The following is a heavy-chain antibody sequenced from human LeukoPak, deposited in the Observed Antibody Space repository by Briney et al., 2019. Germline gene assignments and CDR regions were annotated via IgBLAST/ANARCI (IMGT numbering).Heavy chain of an antibody. V-gene: IGHV3-7*04. J-gene: IGHJ4*02. CDR1: GFTFSIFW. CDR2: IKVDGSEE. D-gene: IGHD3-10*01. CDR3: ARDVLLHPGDDS. Sequence: GGSLRHSRAASGFTFSIFWMSCVRPTPGKGVECVANIKVDGSEEYYVDTVKVRFTISRDNARNSLYLQMNSLGAEDTDVYYCARDVLLHPGDDSWGQGTLATVTS.